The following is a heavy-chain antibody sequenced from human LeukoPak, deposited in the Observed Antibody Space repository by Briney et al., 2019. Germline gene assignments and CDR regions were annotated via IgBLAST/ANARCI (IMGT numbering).Heavy chain of an antibody. CDR3: ARDTRIQLWLLFPTTLDY. CDR2: INPSGGST. CDR1: GYTLTELS. D-gene: IGHD5-18*01. J-gene: IGHJ4*02. Sequence: GASVKVSCKVSGYTLTELSMHWVRQAPGKGLEWMGIINPSGGSTSYAQKFQGRVTMTRDTSTSTVYMELSSLRSEDTAVYYCARDTRIQLWLLFPTTLDYWGQGTLVTVSS. V-gene: IGHV1-46*01.